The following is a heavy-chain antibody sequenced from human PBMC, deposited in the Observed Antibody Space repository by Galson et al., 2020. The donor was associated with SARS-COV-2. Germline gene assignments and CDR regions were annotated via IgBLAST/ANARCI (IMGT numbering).Heavy chain of an antibody. D-gene: IGHD4-4*01. J-gene: IGHJ4*02. CDR2: ISAYNGNT. Sequence: ASVKVSCKASGYTFTSYGISWVRQAPGQGLEWMGWISAYNGNTNYAQKLQGRVTMTTDTSTSTAYMELRSLRSDDTAVYYGARADSHDYSNYAGDDYWGQGTLVTVSS. CDR1: GYTFTSYG. V-gene: IGHV1-18*01. CDR3: ARADSHDYSNYAGDDY.